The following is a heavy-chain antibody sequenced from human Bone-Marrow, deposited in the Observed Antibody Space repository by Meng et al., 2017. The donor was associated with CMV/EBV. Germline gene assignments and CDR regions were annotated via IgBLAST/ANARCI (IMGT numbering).Heavy chain of an antibody. J-gene: IGHJ6*02. V-gene: IGHV4-59*01. CDR1: GGSFSGYY. CDR3: AREIRSGYDWGTYYYYGMDV. CDR2: IYYSGST. D-gene: IGHD5-12*01. Sequence: GSLRLSCAVYGGSFSGYYWSWIRQPPGKGLEWIGYIYYSGSTNYNPSLKSRVTISVDTSKNQFSLKLSSVTAADTAVYYCAREIRSGYDWGTYYYYGMDVWGQGTTVTVSS.